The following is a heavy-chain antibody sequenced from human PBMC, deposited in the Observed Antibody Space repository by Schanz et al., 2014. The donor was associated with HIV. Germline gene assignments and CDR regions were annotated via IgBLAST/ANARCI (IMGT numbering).Heavy chain of an antibody. Sequence: QVQLVESGGGVVQPGRSLRLSCVASGFSFNNYGMHWVRQAPGKGLEWVAVMSYDGVRKYLGDSVKGRFTISRDDSKNTVSLQMDDLRDEDTALYYCARDALPSSVRGMISNWFDPWGQGTLVTVSS. CDR1: GFSFNNYG. J-gene: IGHJ5*02. CDR3: ARDALPSSVRGMISNWFDP. V-gene: IGHV3-30*03. D-gene: IGHD3-10*01. CDR2: MSYDGVRK.